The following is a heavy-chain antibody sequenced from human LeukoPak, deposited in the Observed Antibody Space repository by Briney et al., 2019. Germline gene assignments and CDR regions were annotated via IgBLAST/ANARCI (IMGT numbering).Heavy chain of an antibody. J-gene: IGHJ6*02. V-gene: IGHV1-46*01. CDR3: ARGDKRLQSPYYYYYGMDV. CDR2: INPSGGST. CDR1: GYTFTSYY. Sequence: ASVKVSCKASGYTFTSYYMHWVRQAPGQGLEWMGIINPSGGSTSYAQKFQGRVTMTRDTSTSTAYMELSSLRSEDTAVYYCARGDKRLQSPYYYYYGMDVWGRGTTVTVSS. D-gene: IGHD2-15*01.